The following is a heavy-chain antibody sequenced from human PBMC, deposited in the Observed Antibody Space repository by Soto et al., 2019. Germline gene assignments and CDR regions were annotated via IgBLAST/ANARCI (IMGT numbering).Heavy chain of an antibody. CDR2: IYHTGNA. CDR1: GYSISNSRFY. V-gene: IGHV4-39*01. Sequence: SESLSPTFSVSGYSISNSRFYWSWIRQPPGEGLEWIGSIYHTGNAYYNPSLKSRVTIFVDTSTNQFSLKLTSVTAADTALYYCARDYFDSSDYTTNWFDPWGQG. CDR3: ARDYFDSSDYTTNWFDP. J-gene: IGHJ5*02. D-gene: IGHD3-22*01.